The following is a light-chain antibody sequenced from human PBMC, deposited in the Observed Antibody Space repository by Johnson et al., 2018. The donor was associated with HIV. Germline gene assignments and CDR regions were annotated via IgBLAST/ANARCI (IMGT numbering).Light chain of an antibody. CDR1: NSNIGNNY. V-gene: IGLV1-51*01. CDR2: DTY. CDR3: GTWDSSLNAYF. J-gene: IGLJ1*01. Sequence: QSVLTQPPSVSAAPGQKVTISCSGSNSNIGNNYISWYQQLPRTAPKLLIYDTYKRPSGIPDRFSASKSGTSATLGITGLQTWDEADYYCGTWDSSLNAYFFGTGTKVTVL.